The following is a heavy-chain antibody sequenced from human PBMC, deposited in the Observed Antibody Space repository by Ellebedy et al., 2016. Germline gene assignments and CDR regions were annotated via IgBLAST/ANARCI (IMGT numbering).Heavy chain of an antibody. Sequence: SETLSLTCTVYGGSFSGYYWSWIRQPPGKGLEWIGEINHSGSTNYNPSLKSRVTISVDRSKNQFSLKLSSVTAADTAVYYCARGREQWGRENDAFDIWGQGTMVTVSS. J-gene: IGHJ3*02. CDR1: GGSFSGYY. D-gene: IGHD6-19*01. V-gene: IGHV4-34*01. CDR2: INHSGST. CDR3: ARGREQWGRENDAFDI.